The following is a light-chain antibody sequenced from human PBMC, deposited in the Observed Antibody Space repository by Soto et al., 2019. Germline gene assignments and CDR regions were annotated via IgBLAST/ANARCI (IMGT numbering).Light chain of an antibody. CDR3: KQSINWNPT. CDR1: QSVSSY. Sequence: EIVLTQSPATLSLSPGERATLSCRASQSVSSYLAWYQQKSGQAPRLLIFDASNRATVIPARFSGSGSGTDFTLTISSLEPEDFAVYYCKQSINWNPTCGGGTKVEIK. CDR2: DAS. V-gene: IGKV3-11*01. J-gene: IGKJ4*02.